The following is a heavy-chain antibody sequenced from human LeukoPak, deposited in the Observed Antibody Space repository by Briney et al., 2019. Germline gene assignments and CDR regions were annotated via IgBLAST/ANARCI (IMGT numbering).Heavy chain of an antibody. CDR2: INHRGSS. J-gene: IGHJ4*02. CDR1: GGSFSGYY. CDR3: TREGYDILTGYYIVD. V-gene: IGHV4-34*01. Sequence: PSETLSLTCAAYGGSFSGYYWAWIRQPLGKGLEWMAEINHRGSSNYNPSLKSRVTISVDTSKNQFSLKLSSVTAADTAVYYCTREGYDILTGYYIVDWGQGTLVTVSS. D-gene: IGHD3-9*01.